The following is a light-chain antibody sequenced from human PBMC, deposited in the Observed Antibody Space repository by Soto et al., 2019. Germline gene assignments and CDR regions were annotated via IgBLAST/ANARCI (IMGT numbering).Light chain of an antibody. J-gene: IGKJ4*01. CDR1: QSISSSS. Sequence: EIVLTQSPGTLSLSPGERASLSCRTSQSISSSSLAWYQQRPGQPPRLLIYGASRRATGVPDRFTGSGSGTDFTLTISRREPEDFAVYYCQQYPAAPLTFGGGTKVEIK. V-gene: IGKV3-20*01. CDR2: GAS. CDR3: QQYPAAPLT.